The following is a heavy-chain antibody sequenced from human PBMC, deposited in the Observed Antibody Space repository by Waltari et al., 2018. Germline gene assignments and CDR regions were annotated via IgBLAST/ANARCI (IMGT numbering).Heavy chain of an antibody. CDR3: ARAGLLGAFDV. Sequence: EVQLVESGGGLVQPGGSLRLSCAASGFPFSHSWIHWVRQFPGKGLMWVSRINNDGSSTVYADSVKGRFTISRDDAKNTVSLQMNNLSAEDTALYYCARAGLLGAFDVWGQGTMVTVSS. D-gene: IGHD2-15*01. CDR2: INNDGSST. V-gene: IGHV3-74*03. J-gene: IGHJ3*01. CDR1: GFPFSHSW.